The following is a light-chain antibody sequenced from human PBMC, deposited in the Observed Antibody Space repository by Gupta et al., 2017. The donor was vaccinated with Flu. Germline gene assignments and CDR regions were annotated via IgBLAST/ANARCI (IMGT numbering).Light chain of an antibody. CDR2: GNS. V-gene: IGLV1-40*01. CDR1: SSNIGAGYD. Sequence: QSVLTPPPSVSGAPGQRVTTSCTGSSSNIGAGYDVHWYQQLPGTAPKLLIYGNSNRPSGVPDRFSGSKSGTSASLAITGLQAEDEADYYCQSYDSSLSGWVFGGGTKLTVL. J-gene: IGLJ3*02. CDR3: QSYDSSLSGWV.